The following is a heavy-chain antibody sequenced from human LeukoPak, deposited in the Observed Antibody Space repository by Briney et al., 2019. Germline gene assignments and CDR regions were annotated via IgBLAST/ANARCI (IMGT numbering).Heavy chain of an antibody. CDR3: ARDPHSYDSSGQPTDY. CDR1: GFTVSSNY. D-gene: IGHD3-22*01. J-gene: IGHJ4*02. V-gene: IGHV3-66*01. Sequence: GGSLRLSCAASGFTVSSNYMSWVRQAPGKGLEWVSDIYSGGSTYYADSVKGRFTISRDNSKNTLYLQMNRLRAEDTAVYYCARDPHSYDSSGQPTDYWGQGTLVTVSS. CDR2: IYSGGST.